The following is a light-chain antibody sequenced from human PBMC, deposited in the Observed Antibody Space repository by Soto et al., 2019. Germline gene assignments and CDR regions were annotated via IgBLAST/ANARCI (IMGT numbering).Light chain of an antibody. CDR1: SSNIGGNP. V-gene: IGLV1-44*01. CDR3: ATWDDNVYV. J-gene: IGLJ1*01. CDR2: TNS. Sequence: QSVLTQPPSVSAAPGQKVTISCSGSSSNIGGNPVAWYQQLPGTAPKLLIYTNSQRPLGVPVPFSGSKSGTSASLAISGLQSEDEGDYYCATWDDNVYVFGTGTKVTVL.